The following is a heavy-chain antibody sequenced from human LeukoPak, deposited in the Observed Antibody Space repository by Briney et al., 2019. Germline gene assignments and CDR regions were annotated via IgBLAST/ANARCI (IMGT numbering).Heavy chain of an antibody. D-gene: IGHD3-3*01. CDR3: ARTRVGVVIDYFDY. CDR1: GFTFSSYS. J-gene: IGHJ4*02. CDR2: ISYSSGYI. V-gene: IGHV3-21*01. Sequence: GGSLRLSCAASGFTFSSYSMNWVRQAPGEGLEWVSSISYSSGYIYYADSEKGRFTISRDNAKNSLYLQMNSLRAEDTAVFYCARTRVGVVIDYFDYWGQGPLVTVSS.